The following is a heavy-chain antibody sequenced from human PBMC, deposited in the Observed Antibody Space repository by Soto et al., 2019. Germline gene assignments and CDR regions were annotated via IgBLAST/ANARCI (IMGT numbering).Heavy chain of an antibody. V-gene: IGHV1-3*05. D-gene: IGHD2-8*02. CDR1: GYTFTSYA. J-gene: IGHJ4*02. CDR3: ARGDWWLFDY. CDR2: INAGNGNT. Sequence: QVQLVQSGAEEKKPGASVKVSCKASGYTFTSYAMHWVRQAPGQRLEWMGWINAGNGNTKYSQKFQGRGTITRDTSASTAYMELSSLKAEDTAVYYCARGDWWLFDYWGQGTLVTVSS.